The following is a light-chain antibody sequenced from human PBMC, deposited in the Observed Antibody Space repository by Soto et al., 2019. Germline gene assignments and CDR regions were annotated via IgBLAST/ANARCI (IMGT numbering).Light chain of an antibody. CDR1: SSNIGSNT. J-gene: IGLJ2*01. Sequence: QSVLTQPPSASGTLGQRVTMSCSGSSSNIGSNTVNWYQQLPGTAPKLLIYSNNQRPSGVPDRFSGSKSGTSASLAISGRQSEDEADYYCAAWDDGLSGLVVFGGGTQLTVL. CDR3: AAWDDGLSGLVV. V-gene: IGLV1-44*01. CDR2: SNN.